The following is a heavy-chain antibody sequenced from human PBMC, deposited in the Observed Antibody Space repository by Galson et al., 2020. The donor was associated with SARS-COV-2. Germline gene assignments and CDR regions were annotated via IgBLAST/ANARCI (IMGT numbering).Heavy chain of an antibody. CDR2: ISHSGGT. CDR3: ARGTYLGTSTFDY. Sequence: SETLSLTCAVSGTSISSGSYSWNWIRQPPGKGLEWIGYISHSGGTYYNPSLKSRLTISVDTSKNQFSLNLSPVPAADTAVYYCARGTYLGTSTFDYWGQGTLVTVSS. CDR1: GTSISSGSYS. J-gene: IGHJ4*02. D-gene: IGHD7-27*01. V-gene: IGHV4-30-2*01.